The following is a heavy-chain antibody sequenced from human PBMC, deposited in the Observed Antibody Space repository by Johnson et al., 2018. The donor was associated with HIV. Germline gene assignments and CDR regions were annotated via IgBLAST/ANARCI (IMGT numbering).Heavy chain of an antibody. Sequence: VQLVESGGGLVQRGGSLGLCCAASGFTFSSYDMHWVRQATGKGLEWVSVIYSGGSTNYADSVKGRFTISRDNSKNSLYLQMNSLRAEDTALYYCARAGYSYGLGAFDIWGQGTMVTVSS. CDR1: GFTFSSYD. J-gene: IGHJ3*02. D-gene: IGHD5-18*01. CDR3: ARAGYSYGLGAFDI. CDR2: IYSGGST. V-gene: IGHV3-66*01.